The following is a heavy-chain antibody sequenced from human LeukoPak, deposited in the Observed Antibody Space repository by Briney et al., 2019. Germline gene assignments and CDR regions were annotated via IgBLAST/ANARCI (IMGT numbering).Heavy chain of an antibody. CDR1: GGSISSSSYY. Sequence: SETLSLTCTVSGGSISSSSYYWGWIRQPPGKGLEWIGSIYYSGSTYYNPSLKSRVTISVDTSKNQFSLKLSSVAAADTAVYYCARATSSHRYNWFDPWGQGTLVTVSS. J-gene: IGHJ5*02. D-gene: IGHD6-13*01. CDR3: ARATSSHRYNWFDP. CDR2: IYYSGST. V-gene: IGHV4-39*07.